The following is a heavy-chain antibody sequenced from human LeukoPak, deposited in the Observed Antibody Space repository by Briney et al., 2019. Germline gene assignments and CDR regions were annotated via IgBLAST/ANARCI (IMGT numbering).Heavy chain of an antibody. CDR2: ISGSGGST. Sequence: GVSLRLSCAASGFTFSSDAMSWDRQAPGKGLEWVSAISGSGGSTYYADSVKGRFTISRDNSKNTLYLQMNSLRAEDTAVYYCAKDGYSGSYYFDYWGQGTLVTVSS. CDR1: GFTFSSDA. J-gene: IGHJ4*02. CDR3: AKDGYSGSYYFDY. V-gene: IGHV3-23*01. D-gene: IGHD5-12*01.